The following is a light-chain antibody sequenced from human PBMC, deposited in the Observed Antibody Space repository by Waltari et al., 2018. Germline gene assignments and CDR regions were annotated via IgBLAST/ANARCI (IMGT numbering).Light chain of an antibody. V-gene: IGLV4-69*01. CDR2: LNSDGSH. J-gene: IGLJ2*01. Sequence: QPVLTQSPSASASLGASVKLTCPLSTGHSDFAIAWHHQQPERGPRYLMKLNSDGSHTKGDEIPDRFSGSSSGAERYLTISSLQSEDEAAYYCQTWGSGIVTFGGGTQLTVL. CDR1: TGHSDFA. CDR3: QTWGSGIVT.